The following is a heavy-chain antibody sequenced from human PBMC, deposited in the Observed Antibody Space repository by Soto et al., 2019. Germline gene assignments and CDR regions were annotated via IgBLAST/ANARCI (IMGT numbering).Heavy chain of an antibody. Sequence: PGGSLRLSCAASGFTFSSYEMNWVRQAPGKGLEWVSYISSSGSTIYYADSVKGRFTISRDNAKNSLYLQMNSLRAEDTAVYYCARVPGMYGMDVWGQGTTVTVSS. J-gene: IGHJ6*02. CDR3: ARVPGMYGMDV. CDR1: GFTFSSYE. CDR2: ISSSGSTI. V-gene: IGHV3-48*03. D-gene: IGHD6-13*01.